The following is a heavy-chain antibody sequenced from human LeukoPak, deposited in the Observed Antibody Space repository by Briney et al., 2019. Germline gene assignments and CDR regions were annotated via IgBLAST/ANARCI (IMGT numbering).Heavy chain of an antibody. CDR1: GFTVSSNY. D-gene: IGHD6-13*01. Sequence: GGSLRLSCAASGFTVSSNYMSWVRQAPGKGLEWVSVIYSGGSTYYADSVKGRFTISRDNSKNTLYLQMNSLRAEDTAVYYCTTESSSWQSLDYWGQGTLVTVSS. J-gene: IGHJ4*02. V-gene: IGHV3-53*01. CDR3: TTESSSWQSLDY. CDR2: IYSGGST.